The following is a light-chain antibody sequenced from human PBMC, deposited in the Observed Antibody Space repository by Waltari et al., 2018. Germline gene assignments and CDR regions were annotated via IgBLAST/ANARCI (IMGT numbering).Light chain of an antibody. J-gene: IGLJ2*01. CDR1: NSDVGDFDY. CDR3: SSYTSSSALLI. V-gene: IGLV2-14*03. Sequence: QSALTQPASVSGSPGQSITISCAGTNSDVGDFDYVSWYQQHPGKAPKLIIYDVRRRPPGFSARFSGSKSGNKASLTISGLRAEDEADYYCSSYTSSSALLIFGGGTKVTVL. CDR2: DVR.